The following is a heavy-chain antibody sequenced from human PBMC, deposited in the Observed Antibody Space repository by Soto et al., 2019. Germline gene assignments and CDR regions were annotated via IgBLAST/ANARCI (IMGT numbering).Heavy chain of an antibody. CDR3: ARDLGFGYCSSTSCYFHALGYYYYGMDV. CDR2: IIPIFGTA. V-gene: IGHV1-69*13. CDR1: GGTFSSYA. J-gene: IGHJ6*02. D-gene: IGHD2-2*03. Sequence: VASVKVSCKASGGTFSSYAISWVRQAPGQGLEWMGGIIPIFGTANYAQKFQGRVTITADESTSTAYMELSSLRSEDTAVYYCARDLGFGYCSSTSCYFHALGYYYYGMDVWGQGTTATVSS.